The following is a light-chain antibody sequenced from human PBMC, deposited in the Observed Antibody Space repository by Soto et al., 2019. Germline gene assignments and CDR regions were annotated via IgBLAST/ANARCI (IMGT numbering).Light chain of an antibody. Sequence: EIVLTQSPATLSLSPGERATLSCRASQSVNDYLTWYQQKPGQAPRLLIYDASNRATGIPARFSGSGSGTDFTLPISSLEPEVFAVYYCQQRTNWRLTFGGGTKVEIK. CDR3: QQRTNWRLT. J-gene: IGKJ4*01. CDR2: DAS. CDR1: QSVNDY. V-gene: IGKV3-11*01.